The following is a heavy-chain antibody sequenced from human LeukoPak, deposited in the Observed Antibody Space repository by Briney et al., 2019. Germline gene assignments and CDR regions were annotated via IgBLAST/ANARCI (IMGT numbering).Heavy chain of an antibody. D-gene: IGHD6-13*01. V-gene: IGHV3-74*01. CDR1: GFAFSSFW. CDR3: ARSEYSSSWYGDYYYYYMDV. J-gene: IGHJ6*03. CDR2: LNTDGSDT. Sequence: GGSLRLSCAASGFAFSSFWMHWVRQAPGKGLVWVSRLNTDGSDTVYADSVKGRFTISRDNAKNTLYLQMNSLRAEDTAVYYCARSEYSSSWYGDYYYYYMDVWGKGTTVTVSS.